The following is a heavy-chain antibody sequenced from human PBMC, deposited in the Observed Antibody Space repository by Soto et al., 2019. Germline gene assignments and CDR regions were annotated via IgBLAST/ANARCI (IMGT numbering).Heavy chain of an antibody. CDR3: ARGGASEGYGP. CDR2: IIPLFGAA. D-gene: IGHD5-12*01. Sequence: QVQLVQSGAEVKKPGSSVKFSCKASGGTFSGYGISWVGQAPGQGLEWMGGIIPLFGAANYAQRFQGSFTITADESTNTVYMELSSLRAEDTGVYYCARGGASEGYGPWGQGTMVTVSS. CDR1: GGTFSGYG. V-gene: IGHV1-69*12. J-gene: IGHJ3*01.